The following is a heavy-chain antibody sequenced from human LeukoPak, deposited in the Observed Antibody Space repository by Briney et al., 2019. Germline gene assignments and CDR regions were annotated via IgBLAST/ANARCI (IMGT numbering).Heavy chain of an antibody. V-gene: IGHV4-4*07. CDR3: ARGPYSYDSSGAFDI. Sequence: SETLSLTCTVSGGSISSSYWSWIRQSAGKGLEWIGRIYISGSTNYNPSLKSRVTISVDTSKNQFSLKLSSVTAADTAVYFCARGPYSYDSSGAFDIWGQGTMVTVSS. D-gene: IGHD3-22*01. CDR2: IYISGST. J-gene: IGHJ3*02. CDR1: GGSISSSY.